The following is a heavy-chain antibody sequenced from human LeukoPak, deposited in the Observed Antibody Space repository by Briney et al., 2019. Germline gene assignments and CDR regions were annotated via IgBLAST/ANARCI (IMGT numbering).Heavy chain of an antibody. CDR1: VFTLDEYA. CDR2: VCWNSGSI. V-gene: IGHV3-9*03. J-gene: IGHJ3*02. Sequence: GSSLRLSYAASVFTLDEYAMHWVRQAPGQGLKGVSGVCWNSGSIGYEASVKGRFTISRDNAKNSLYLQMNSLSAEDMALYYCAKALGQVVQAAHDAFDIWGQGTMVTVSS. D-gene: IGHD2-2*01. CDR3: AKALGQVVQAAHDAFDI.